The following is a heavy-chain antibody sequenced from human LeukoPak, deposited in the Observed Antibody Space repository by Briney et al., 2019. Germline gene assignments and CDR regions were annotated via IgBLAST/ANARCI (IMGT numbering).Heavy chain of an antibody. CDR1: GGSISSGDYY. D-gene: IGHD3-10*02. Sequence: PSQTLSLTCTVSGGSISSGDYYWSWIRQPPGKGLEWIGYIYYSGSTYYNASLKSRVTISVDTSKNQFSLKLSSVTAADTAVYYCARGSTMVGLTFDYWGLGTLVTVSS. CDR2: IYYSGST. V-gene: IGHV4-30-4*08. J-gene: IGHJ4*02. CDR3: ARGSTMVGLTFDY.